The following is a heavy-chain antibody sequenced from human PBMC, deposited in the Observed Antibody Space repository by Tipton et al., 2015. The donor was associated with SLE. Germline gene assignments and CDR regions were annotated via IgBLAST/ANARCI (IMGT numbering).Heavy chain of an antibody. CDR2: INPSAGST. V-gene: IGHV1-46*01. Sequence: QLVQSGPEVKKPGASVKISCKASGYTFRDYYIHWVRQAPGQGLEWLGVINPSAGSTTHAQKFQGRVTMTSDTSTSTVYMEVSSLISEDTAIYYCARTNRNSPDGFDLWGQGTMVTVSA. D-gene: IGHD2-21*01. CDR1: GYTFRDYY. CDR3: ARTNRNSPDGFDL. J-gene: IGHJ3*01.